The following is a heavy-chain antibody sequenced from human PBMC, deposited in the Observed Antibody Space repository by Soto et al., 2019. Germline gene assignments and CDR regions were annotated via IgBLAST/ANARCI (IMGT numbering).Heavy chain of an antibody. CDR1: GYTFISHG. J-gene: IGHJ6*02. Sequence: QVQLVQSGVEVKKPGASVKVSCKASGYTFISHGISWVLQAPGQGLEWMGWISGKNGNTNYAQKLQGRVTLTTDTYTSTAYMELRSLRSDDTAVYYCARVSSSIVVVPDYGMDVWGQGTTVTVSS. CDR3: ARVSSSIVVVPDYGMDV. CDR2: ISGKNGNT. D-gene: IGHD2-15*01. V-gene: IGHV1-18*04.